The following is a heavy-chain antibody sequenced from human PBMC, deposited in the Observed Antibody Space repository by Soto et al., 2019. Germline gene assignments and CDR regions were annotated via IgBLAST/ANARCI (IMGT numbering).Heavy chain of an antibody. Sequence: QVQLVQSGAEVKKPGSSVKVSCKASGGTFSSYAISWVRQAPGQGLEWMGGIIPIFGPTNYAQKFQGRVTSTADESTRTAYMELNSLRSEDTAVYYCARVVTVVKSFHYWYFDLWGRGTLVTVSS. CDR3: ARVVTVVKSFHYWYFDL. CDR2: IIPIFGPT. D-gene: IGHD2-15*01. V-gene: IGHV1-69*12. J-gene: IGHJ2*01. CDR1: GGTFSSYA.